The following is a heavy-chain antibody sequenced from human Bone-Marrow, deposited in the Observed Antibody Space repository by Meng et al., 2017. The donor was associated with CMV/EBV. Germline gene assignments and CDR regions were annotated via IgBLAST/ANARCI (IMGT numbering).Heavy chain of an antibody. J-gene: IGHJ4*02. V-gene: IGHV3-33*01. D-gene: IGHD2-2*01. CDR1: GFPFSTYG. Sequence: GGSRRLSGVASGFPFSTYGMHWVRQTPGKGREWVAVVWYDGSNTQYGDSVKGRFTISRDNSKKTLYLQMNSLRAEDTAVYYCAGETFYCSSTSCYPDYWGQGTLVTVSS. CDR2: VWYDGSNT. CDR3: AGETFYCSSTSCYPDY.